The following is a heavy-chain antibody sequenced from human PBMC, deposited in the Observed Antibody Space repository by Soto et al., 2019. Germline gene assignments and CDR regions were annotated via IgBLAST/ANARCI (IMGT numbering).Heavy chain of an antibody. CDR1: GFTFSSYG. V-gene: IGHV3-30*18. CDR2: ISYDGSNK. D-gene: IGHD4-17*01. J-gene: IGHJ4*02. Sequence: QVQLVESGGGVVQPGRSLRLSCAASGFTFSSYGMHWVRQAPGKGLEWVAVISYDGSNKYYADSVKGRFTISRDNSTNTLYVQMNSLRAEDTAVYYCAKDRYGDYYFDYWGQGTLVTVSS. CDR3: AKDRYGDYYFDY.